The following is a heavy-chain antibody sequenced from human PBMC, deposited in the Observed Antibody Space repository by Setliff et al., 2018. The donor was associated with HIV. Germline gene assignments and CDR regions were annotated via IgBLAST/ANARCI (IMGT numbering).Heavy chain of an antibody. CDR1: GYTFTNYY. V-gene: IGHV1-46*01. CDR3: TRDGYYNAWSGYGYYYYYMDV. CDR2: ITPNGGSA. D-gene: IGHD3-3*01. Sequence: ASVKVSCKTSGYTFTNYYVHWVRQAPGQGLEWMGVITPNGGSANYAQKFQGRVTMTSDTSTSTVYMELGNMRSDDPAVYFCTRDGYYNAWSGYGYYYYYMDVWDKGTTVTVAS. J-gene: IGHJ6*03.